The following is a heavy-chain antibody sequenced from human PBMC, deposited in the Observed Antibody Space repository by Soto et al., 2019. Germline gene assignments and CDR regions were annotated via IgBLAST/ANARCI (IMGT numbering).Heavy chain of an antibody. CDR2: IYYSVST. V-gene: IGHV4-61*01. Sequence: SETLSLTCTFSVGSFISGSYYWSCIRQPPWEGLEWIGYIYYSVSTNYNPSLKSRVTISVDTSKNQFSLKLSSVTAADTAVYYCARDTCSGGSCLDYYGMDVWGQGTTVTVSS. D-gene: IGHD2-15*01. J-gene: IGHJ6*02. CDR1: VGSFISGSYY. CDR3: ARDTCSGGSCLDYYGMDV.